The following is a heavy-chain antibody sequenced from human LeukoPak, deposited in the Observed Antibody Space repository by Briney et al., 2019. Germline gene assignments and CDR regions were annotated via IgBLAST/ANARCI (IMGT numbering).Heavy chain of an antibody. CDR3: ARGGGYFDWLLLAY. Sequence: GGSLRLSCAASGFTFSSYSMNWVRQAPGKGLEWVSSISSSSSYIYYADSVKGRFTISRDNAKNSLYLQMNSLRAEDTAVYYCARGGGYFDWLLLAYWGQGTLVTVSS. D-gene: IGHD3-9*01. J-gene: IGHJ4*02. CDR1: GFTFSSYS. V-gene: IGHV3-21*01. CDR2: ISSSSSYI.